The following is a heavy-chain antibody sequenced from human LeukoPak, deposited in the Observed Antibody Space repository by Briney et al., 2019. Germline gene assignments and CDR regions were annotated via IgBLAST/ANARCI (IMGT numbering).Heavy chain of an antibody. V-gene: IGHV3-23*01. CDR2: ISGRGDST. J-gene: IGHJ4*02. D-gene: IGHD7-27*01. Sequence: GGSLRLSCAASGFTFSSFAMSWVRQAPGKGLEWVSVISGRGDSTYYVDSVKGRFTISRDNSKSTVYLQMNSLRAEDTAVYYCARETGDFDSWGQGTLVIVSS. CDR1: GFTFSSFA. CDR3: ARETGDFDS.